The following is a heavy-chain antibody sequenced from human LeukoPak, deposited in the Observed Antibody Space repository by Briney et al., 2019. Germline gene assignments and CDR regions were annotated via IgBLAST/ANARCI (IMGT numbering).Heavy chain of an antibody. CDR2: ISSSSSTI. Sequence: PGGSLRLSCAASGFTFSSYSMNWVRQAPGKGLEWVSYISSSSSTIYYADSVKGRFTISRDNAKNSLYLQMNSLRAEDTAVYYCASSTGYYDYVWGSYRQTHNPRPSPDYWGQGTLVTVSS. J-gene: IGHJ4*02. CDR1: GFTFSSYS. V-gene: IGHV3-48*01. CDR3: ASSTGYYDYVWGSYRQTHNPRPSPDY. D-gene: IGHD3-16*02.